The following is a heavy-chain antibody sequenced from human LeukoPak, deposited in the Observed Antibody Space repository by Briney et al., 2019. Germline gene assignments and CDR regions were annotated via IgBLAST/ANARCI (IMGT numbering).Heavy chain of an antibody. CDR3: AKIALDYYDSCGYYDGAFDI. Sequence: GRSLRLSCAASGFTFSGYGMHWVRQAPGKGLEWVADIWYDGSNKYYADSVKGRFTISRDNYKNTLYLQMNSLRAEVTAVYYCAKIALDYYDSCGYYDGAFDIWGQRTMVSVSS. CDR1: GFTFSGYG. J-gene: IGHJ3*02. CDR2: IWYDGSNK. D-gene: IGHD3-22*01. V-gene: IGHV3-33*06.